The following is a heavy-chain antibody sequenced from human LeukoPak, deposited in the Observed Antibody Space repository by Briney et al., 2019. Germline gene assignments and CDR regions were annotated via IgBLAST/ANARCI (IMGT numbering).Heavy chain of an antibody. Sequence: ASVKVSCKASGYSFTTYYIHWVRQAPGQGLEWMGMINPRGGSTSYAQKFQGRLTKTRDTSTGTVYMELSSLRSEDTAVYYCARVGVGVSTFFDYWGQGTLVTVSS. CDR1: GYSFTTYY. D-gene: IGHD1-26*01. CDR3: ARVGVGVSTFFDY. J-gene: IGHJ4*02. CDR2: INPRGGST. V-gene: IGHV1-46*01.